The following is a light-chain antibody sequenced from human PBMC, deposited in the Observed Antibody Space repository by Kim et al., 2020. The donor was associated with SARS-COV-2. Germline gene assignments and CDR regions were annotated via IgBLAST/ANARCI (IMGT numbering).Light chain of an antibody. Sequence: EIVLTQSPATLSLSPGERATLSCRASQSVSSYLAWYQQKPGQAPRLLIYDASNRATGIPARFSGSGSGTDFTLTISSLEPEDFAVYYCQQRSNWPPITFGHGHDWRLN. J-gene: IGKJ5*01. CDR1: QSVSSY. CDR2: DAS. V-gene: IGKV3-11*01. CDR3: QQRSNWPPIT.